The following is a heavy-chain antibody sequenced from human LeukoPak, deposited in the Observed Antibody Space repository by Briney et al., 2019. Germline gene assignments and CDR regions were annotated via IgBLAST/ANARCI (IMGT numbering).Heavy chain of an antibody. CDR1: GFTVSSNY. Sequence: GGSLRLSCAASGFTVSSNYMSWVRQAPGKGLEWVSVIHSGGSTYYADSVKGRFTISRDNSKNTLYLQMNSLRAEDTAVYYCARDARSSSPRKFDIWGQGTMVTVSS. D-gene: IGHD6-13*01. V-gene: IGHV3-66*02. CDR3: ARDARSSSPRKFDI. J-gene: IGHJ3*02. CDR2: IHSGGST.